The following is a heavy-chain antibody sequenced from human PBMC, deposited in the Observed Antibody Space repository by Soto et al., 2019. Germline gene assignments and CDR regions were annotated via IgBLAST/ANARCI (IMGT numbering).Heavy chain of an antibody. V-gene: IGHV1-69*13. CDR3: ARTFIFAISRSSSAGNYYYGMEV. Sequence: SVKVSCKASGGTFSSYAISWGRQAPGQGLEWMGGIIPIFGTANYAKKFQGRVTITADESTSTAYMELSSLRPEETAVYYCARTFIFAISRSSSAGNYYYGMEVWGQGTTVTVSS. CDR1: GGTFSSYA. J-gene: IGHJ6*02. D-gene: IGHD6-6*01. CDR2: IIPIFGTA.